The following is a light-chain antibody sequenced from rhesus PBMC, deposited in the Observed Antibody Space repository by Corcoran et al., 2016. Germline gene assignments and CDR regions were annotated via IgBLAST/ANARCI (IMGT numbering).Light chain of an antibody. J-gene: IGKJ2*01. CDR1: QSVSSY. V-gene: IGKV3-10*01. CDR2: GAS. CDR3: YQHSSGYS. Sequence: QVILTQSPATLSLSPGERATLSCRASQSVSSYLAWYQQKPGQGPRTLIYGASSRATGIPDRFRGSGSGTDFTRTISSLEPEDVGVYHCYQHSSGYSFGQGTKVEIK.